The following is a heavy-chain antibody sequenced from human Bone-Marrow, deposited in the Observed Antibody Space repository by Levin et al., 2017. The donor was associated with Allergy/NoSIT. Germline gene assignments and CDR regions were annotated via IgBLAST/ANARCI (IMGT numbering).Heavy chain of an antibody. CDR1: GDSISNSYW. CDR3: ASRNWNGPV. V-gene: IGHV4-4*02. CDR2: IYHDGRT. J-gene: IGHJ4*02. Sequence: PSETLSLTCAVSGDSISNSYWWSWVRQPPGKGLEWIGEIYHDGRTNYNSSLKSRVTISVDTSNNQFSLKLNSVTAADTAVYYCASRNWNGPVWGQGTLVTVSS. D-gene: IGHD1-1*01.